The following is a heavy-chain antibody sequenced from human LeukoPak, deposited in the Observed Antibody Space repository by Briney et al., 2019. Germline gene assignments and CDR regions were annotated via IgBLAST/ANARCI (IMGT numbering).Heavy chain of an antibody. CDR2: INWSGGST. J-gene: IGHJ4*02. Sequence: GGSLRLSCTASGFAFDEHGMSWVRQVPGKGLEWVSGINWSGGSTGYADPLRGRFTISRDNAKNSLYLQMDSLRAEDSALYYCARAPITSPFYFDYWGQGTLVTVSS. V-gene: IGHV3-20*04. D-gene: IGHD2-2*01. CDR3: ARAPITSPFYFDY. CDR1: GFAFDEHG.